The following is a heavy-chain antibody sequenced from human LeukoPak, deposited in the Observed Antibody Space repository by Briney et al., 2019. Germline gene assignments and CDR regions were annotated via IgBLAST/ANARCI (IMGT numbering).Heavy chain of an antibody. Sequence: PSETLSLTGAVYGGSFSGYYWSWIRQPPGKGLEWIGEINHSGSTNYNPSLKSRVTISVDTSKNQFSLKLSSVTAADTAVYYCARGLDLDIWGQGTMVTVSS. CDR2: INHSGST. CDR1: GGSFSGYY. J-gene: IGHJ3*02. CDR3: ARGLDLDI. V-gene: IGHV4-34*01.